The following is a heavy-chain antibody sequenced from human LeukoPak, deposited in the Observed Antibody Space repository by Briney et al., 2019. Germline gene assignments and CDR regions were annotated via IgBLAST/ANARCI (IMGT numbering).Heavy chain of an antibody. CDR1: GYTFTGYY. D-gene: IGHD3-22*01. J-gene: IGHJ4*02. CDR3: ARDLTRNYYDSSGYPEDDY. V-gene: IGHV1-2*02. Sequence: ASVKVSCKASGYTFTGYYMHWVRQAPGQGLEWMGWINPNSGGTNYAQEFQGRVTMTRDTSISTAYMGLSRLRSDDTAVYYCARDLTRNYYDSSGYPEDDYWGQGTLVTVSS. CDR2: INPNSGGT.